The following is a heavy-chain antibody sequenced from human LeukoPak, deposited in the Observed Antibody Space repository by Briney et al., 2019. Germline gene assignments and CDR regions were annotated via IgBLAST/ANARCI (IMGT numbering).Heavy chain of an antibody. D-gene: IGHD3-22*01. V-gene: IGHV5-51*01. CDR1: GYSFTSYW. CDR3: ARQSVSTRYYYDSSGLAVPNAFDI. CDR2: IYPGDSGT. Sequence: GESLKISCKGSGYSFTSYWIGWVRQMPGKGLEWMGIIYPGDSGTRYSPSFQGQVTISADKSISTAYLQWSSLKASDTAMYYCARQSVSTRYYYDSSGLAVPNAFDIWGQGTMVTVSS. J-gene: IGHJ3*02.